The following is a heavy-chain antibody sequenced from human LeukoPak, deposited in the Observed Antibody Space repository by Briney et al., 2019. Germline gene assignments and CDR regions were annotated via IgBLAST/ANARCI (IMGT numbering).Heavy chain of an antibody. V-gene: IGHV4-4*09. CDR3: ARHMSGSYFHYYYYMDV. D-gene: IGHD1-26*01. CDR1: GGPISSYY. CDR2: IYTSGST. J-gene: IGHJ6*03. Sequence: SETLSLTCTVSGGPISSYYWSWIRQPPGKGLEWIGYIYTSGSTNYNPSLKSRVTISVDTSKNQFSLKLSSVTAADTAVYYCARHMSGSYFHYYYYMDVWGKGTTVTVSS.